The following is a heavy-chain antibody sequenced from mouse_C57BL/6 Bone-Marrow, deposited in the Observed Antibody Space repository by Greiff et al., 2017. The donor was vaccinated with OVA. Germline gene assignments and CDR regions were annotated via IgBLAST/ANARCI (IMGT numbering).Heavy chain of an antibody. D-gene: IGHD1-1*01. CDR2: ISNGGGST. CDR3: ASQRVVAYYAMDY. Sequence: DVQLVESGGGLVQPGGSLKLSCAASGFTFSDYYMYWVRQTPEKRLEWVAYISNGGGSTYSPDTVTGRFTFSRDNAKNTLYLQMSRLKSEDTAMYDCASQRVVAYYAMDYWGQGTSVTVSS. V-gene: IGHV5-12*01. CDR1: GFTFSDYY. J-gene: IGHJ4*01.